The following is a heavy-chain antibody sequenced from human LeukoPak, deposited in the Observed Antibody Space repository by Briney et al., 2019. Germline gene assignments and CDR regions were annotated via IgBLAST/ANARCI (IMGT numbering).Heavy chain of an antibody. V-gene: IGHV1-18*01. CDR1: GYTFTNYA. D-gene: IGHD3-3*01. Sequence: ASVKVSCKASGYTFTNYAISWVRQAPGQGLEWMGWISAYNGNTNYAQKLQGRITMTTYTTTSTAYMELRSLRSDDTAVYYCARVRFLEWLLPDGDWGQGTLVTVSS. CDR2: ISAYNGNT. J-gene: IGHJ4*02. CDR3: ARVRFLEWLLPDGD.